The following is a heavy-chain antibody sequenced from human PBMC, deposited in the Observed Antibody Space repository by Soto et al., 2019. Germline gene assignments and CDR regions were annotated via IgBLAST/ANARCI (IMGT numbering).Heavy chain of an antibody. V-gene: IGHV4-31*03. CDR3: ARDRRTESYPGLFDY. Sequence: QVQLQESGPGLVKTSQTLVLTCSVSGGSVSGGGYYWTWIRQHPGKGLEWIGYVYNSRSTFYNPSLKRRVTLSADTSKYPFSLSLTSVTAADTAVYYCARDRRTESYPGLFDYWGQGTLVTVS. CDR1: GGSVSGGGYY. CDR2: VYNSRST. J-gene: IGHJ4*02.